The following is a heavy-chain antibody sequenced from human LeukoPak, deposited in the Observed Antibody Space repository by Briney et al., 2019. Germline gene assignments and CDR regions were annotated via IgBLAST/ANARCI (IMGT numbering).Heavy chain of an antibody. CDR3: VRVKGSYFDY. V-gene: IGHV3-48*01. J-gene: IGHJ4*02. Sequence: GGSLRLSCAASGFPLSSYSIIWVRQAPGKGLEWVSYISSSGSAIYYVDSVKGRFTVSRDNAKNSLFLQMNSPRAEDTAVYYCVRVKGSYFDYWGQGALVTVSS. CDR1: GFPLSSYS. D-gene: IGHD2-15*01. CDR2: ISSSGSAI.